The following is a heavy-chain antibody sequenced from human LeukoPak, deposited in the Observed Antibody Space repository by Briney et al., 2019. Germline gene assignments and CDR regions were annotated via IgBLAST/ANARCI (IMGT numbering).Heavy chain of an antibody. D-gene: IGHD6-19*01. J-gene: IGHJ4*02. Sequence: PSRSLRLSCVASGFFFDDYGMHWVRQVPGKGLEWVSGISWQSRTRKYADSVRGRFTISRDNAKNSLYLQMNSLRVEDTAFYYCAKDNRRHYTSGPNPDSLHWGQGALVTVSS. CDR1: GFFFDDYG. CDR3: AKDNRRHYTSGPNPDSLH. V-gene: IGHV3-9*01. CDR2: ISWQSRTR.